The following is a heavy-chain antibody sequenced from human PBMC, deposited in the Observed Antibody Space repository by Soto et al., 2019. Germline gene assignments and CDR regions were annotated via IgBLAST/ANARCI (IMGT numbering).Heavy chain of an antibody. J-gene: IGHJ4*02. V-gene: IGHV4-39*01. D-gene: IGHD4-4*01. Sequence: QLQLQESGPGLVKPSETLSLTCTVSGGSIITTTYYWGWLRQPPGKGLEWIGSVYYSGSTYYNPSRKSRVTISVDACMNQFSLMLGSVTAADTAVYFCARAPTDYSDDYWGLGNLVTVSS. CDR3: ARAPTDYSDDY. CDR1: GGSIITTTYY. CDR2: VYYSGST.